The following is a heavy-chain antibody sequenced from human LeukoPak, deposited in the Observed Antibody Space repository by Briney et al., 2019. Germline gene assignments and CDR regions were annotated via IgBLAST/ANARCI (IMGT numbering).Heavy chain of an antibody. D-gene: IGHD2-15*01. CDR3: ARDGGSAVSYYFDS. CDR2: ITSGGTTI. Sequence: GGSLRLSCAASGFTFSDYYMSWVRQAPGKGLEWISHITSGGTTIYYADSVKGRFTISRDNAKKSLYLEMNSLRVEDTAVYYCARDGGSAVSYYFDSWGQGALVTVTS. CDR1: GFTFSDYY. J-gene: IGHJ4*02. V-gene: IGHV3-11*01.